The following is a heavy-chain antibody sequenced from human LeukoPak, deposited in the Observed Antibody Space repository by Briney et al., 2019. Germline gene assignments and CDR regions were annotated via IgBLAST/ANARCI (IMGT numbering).Heavy chain of an antibody. CDR3: AKAFRVDFWSSLDY. J-gene: IGHJ4*02. CDR1: GFTFSASA. Sequence: GGSLRLSCAASGFTFSASAMGWVRQAPGKGLEWVSGIIGSGAGTYYADSVRGRFTISRDNPKNTLYLHMNSLRAEDTAVYYCAKAFRVDFWSSLDYWGQGTLVTVSS. V-gene: IGHV3-23*01. D-gene: IGHD3-3*01. CDR2: IIGSGAGT.